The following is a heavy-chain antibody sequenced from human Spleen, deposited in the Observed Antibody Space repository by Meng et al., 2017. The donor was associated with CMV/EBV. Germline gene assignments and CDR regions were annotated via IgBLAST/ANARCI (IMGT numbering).Heavy chain of an antibody. V-gene: IGHV1-69*05. CDR3: ARDRGQLVFKGYGMDV. J-gene: IGHJ6*02. CDR1: GGTFSSYA. D-gene: IGHD6-13*01. Sequence: SVKVSCKASGGTFSSYAISWVRQAPGQGLEWMGGIIPIFGTANYAQKFQGRVTMTTDTSTSTAYMELRSLRSDDTAVYYCARDRGQLVFKGYGMDVWGQGTTVTVSS. CDR2: IIPIFGTA.